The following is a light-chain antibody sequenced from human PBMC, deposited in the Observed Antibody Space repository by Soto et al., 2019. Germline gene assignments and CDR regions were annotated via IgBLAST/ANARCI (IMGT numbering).Light chain of an antibody. CDR3: AAWDDSLSGLV. V-gene: IGLV2-14*01. Sequence: QSVLTQPASVSGSPGQSITISCTGTSRDVGGYNYVSWYQQHPGKAPKVMIYEVNNRPSGVSDRFSGSKSGNTASLTISGLRSEDEADYYCAAWDDSLSGLVFGRGTKLTVL. J-gene: IGLJ3*02. CDR2: EVN. CDR1: SRDVGGYNY.